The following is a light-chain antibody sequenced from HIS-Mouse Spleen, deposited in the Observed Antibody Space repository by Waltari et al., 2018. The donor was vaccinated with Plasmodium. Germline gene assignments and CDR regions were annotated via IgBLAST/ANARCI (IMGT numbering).Light chain of an antibody. Sequence: SYELTQPPSVSVSPGQTARITCSGDALPKKYAYWYQKKSGQAPVLVSYEDSKRPSGIPARFSVSSSGTMATLTISGAQVEDGAAYYCYSTDSSGNHRVFGGGTKLTVL. J-gene: IGLJ3*02. CDR1: ALPKKY. CDR2: EDS. CDR3: YSTDSSGNHRV. V-gene: IGLV3-10*01.